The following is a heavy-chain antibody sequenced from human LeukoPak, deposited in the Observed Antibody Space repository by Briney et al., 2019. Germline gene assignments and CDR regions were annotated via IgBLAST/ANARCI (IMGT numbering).Heavy chain of an antibody. CDR3: AGIAARASGIDY. D-gene: IGHD6-6*01. CDR2: IYYSGST. J-gene: IGHJ4*02. CDR1: GGSISSGDYY. V-gene: IGHV4-39*01. Sequence: SETLSLTCTVSGGSISSGDYYWSWIRQPPGKGLEWIGSIYYSGSTYYNPSLKSRVTISVDTSKNQFSLKLSSVTAADTAVYYCAGIAARASGIDYWGQGTLVTVSS.